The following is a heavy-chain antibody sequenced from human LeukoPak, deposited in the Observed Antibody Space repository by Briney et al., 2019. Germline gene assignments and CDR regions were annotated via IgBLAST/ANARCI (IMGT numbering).Heavy chain of an antibody. CDR3: AGRDCSSTSCYSRSGYKDV. V-gene: IGHV4-39*01. CDR2: IYYSGST. CDR1: GGSISSSSYY. D-gene: IGHD2-2*01. J-gene: IGHJ6*03. Sequence: SETLSLTCTVSGGSISSSSYYWGWIRQPPGKGLEWIGSIYYSGSTYYNPSLKSRVTISVDTSKNQFSLKLSSVTAADTAVYYCAGRDCSSTSCYSRSGYKDVWGKGTTVTVSS.